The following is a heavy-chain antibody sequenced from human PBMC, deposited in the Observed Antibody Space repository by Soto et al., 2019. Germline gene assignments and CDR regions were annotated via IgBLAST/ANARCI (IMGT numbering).Heavy chain of an antibody. V-gene: IGHV3-30-3*01. CDR1: GLTFNNYA. Sequence: QVQLVESGGGVVQPGRSLRLSCAASGLTFNNYAMHWVRQAPGKGLEWVADISYDGFNKEHADSVRGRFTISRDNSKNTLYLQMNSLISEDTAVNDCDAAGGFYYYYAMDYWGQGTTVTVSS. D-gene: IGHD6-13*01. CDR2: ISYDGFNK. CDR3: DAAGGFYYYYAMDY. J-gene: IGHJ6*02.